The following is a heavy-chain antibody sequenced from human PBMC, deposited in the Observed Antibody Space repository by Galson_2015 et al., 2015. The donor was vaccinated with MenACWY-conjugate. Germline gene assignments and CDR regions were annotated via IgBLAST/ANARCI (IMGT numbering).Heavy chain of an antibody. CDR3: ARHWYSSGWYLIDY. J-gene: IGHJ4*02. Sequence: QSGAEAIKPGESLKISCKGSGYTFTSYWIGWVRQMPGKGLEWMGTIYPGDSDTRYSPSFQGQVTISADKSISTAYLQWSSLKASDTAMYYCARHWYSSGWYLIDYWGQGTLVTVSS. V-gene: IGHV5-51*01. D-gene: IGHD6-19*01. CDR2: IYPGDSDT. CDR1: GYTFTSYW.